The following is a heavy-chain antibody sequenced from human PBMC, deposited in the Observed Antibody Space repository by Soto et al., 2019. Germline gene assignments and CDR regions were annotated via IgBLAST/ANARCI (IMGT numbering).Heavy chain of an antibody. CDR1: GFTFSTYA. CDR3: ARGRPRGTSGYLFDY. D-gene: IGHD5-18*01. CDR2: VSASGLNT. V-gene: IGHV3-23*01. Sequence: EVQLLESGGKLVQPGGSLTLSCAASGFTFSTYAMAWVRQAPGKGLEWVSGVSASGLNTDYADPVKGRFYISRDNSKNTVSLHMNSLRAEDTALYYCARGRPRGTSGYLFDYWGQGTPVTVSS. J-gene: IGHJ4*02.